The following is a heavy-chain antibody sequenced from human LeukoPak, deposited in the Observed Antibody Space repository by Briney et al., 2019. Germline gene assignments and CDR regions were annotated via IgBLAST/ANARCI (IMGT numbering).Heavy chain of an antibody. V-gene: IGHV3-23*01. CDR3: VRSAYLDSSGYYFDF. CDR2: LTYTGGTK. Sequence: GGSLRLSCTASGFTFDAYAMNWVRQAPGKGLEWVSALTYTGGTKYYADSVKGRFTISRDNSKITVSLQMNSLRADDTAVYYCVRSAYLDSSGYYFDFWGQGTLVTVSS. CDR1: GFTFDAYA. J-gene: IGHJ4*02. D-gene: IGHD3-22*01.